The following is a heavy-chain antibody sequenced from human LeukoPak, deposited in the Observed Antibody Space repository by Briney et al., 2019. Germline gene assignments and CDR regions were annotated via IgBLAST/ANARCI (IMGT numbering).Heavy chain of an antibody. CDR3: AREELYSGYGYDAFDI. Sequence: VASVKVSCKASGYTFTGYYMHWVRQAPGQGLEWMGWINPNSGGTNYAQKFQGRVTMTRDTSISTAYMELSRLRSGDTAVYYCAREELYSGYGYDAFDIWGQGTMVTVSS. CDR1: GYTFTGYY. CDR2: INPNSGGT. V-gene: IGHV1-2*02. J-gene: IGHJ3*02. D-gene: IGHD5-12*01.